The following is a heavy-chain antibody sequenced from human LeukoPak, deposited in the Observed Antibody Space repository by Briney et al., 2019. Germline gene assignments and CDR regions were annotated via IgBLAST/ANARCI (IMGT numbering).Heavy chain of an antibody. Sequence: PGRSLRLSCAASGFTFSSYGMHWVRQAPGKGLEWVAVISYDGSNKYYADSVKGRFTISRDNSKNTLYLQMNSLRAEDTAVYYCALATMVRGVLDYWGQGTLVTVSS. CDR1: GFTFSSYG. D-gene: IGHD3-10*01. V-gene: IGHV3-30*03. CDR2: ISYDGSNK. J-gene: IGHJ4*02. CDR3: ALATMVRGVLDY.